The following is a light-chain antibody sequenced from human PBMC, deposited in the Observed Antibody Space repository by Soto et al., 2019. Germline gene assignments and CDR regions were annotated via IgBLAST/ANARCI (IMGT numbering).Light chain of an antibody. Sequence: QSALTQPRSVSGSPGQSVTISCTGSSSNLGIYDFVSWFQQHPGKAPKLIIYNVSERPLGVPARFSGSKSGKTASLTISGLQGDDEADYFCCSYGGYYDYVFGTGTKATVL. CDR1: SSNLGIYDF. J-gene: IGLJ1*01. CDR3: CSYGGYYDYV. CDR2: NVS. V-gene: IGLV2-11*01.